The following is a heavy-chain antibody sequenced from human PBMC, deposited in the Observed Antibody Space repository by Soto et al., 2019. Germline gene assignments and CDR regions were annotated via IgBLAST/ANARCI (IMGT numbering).Heavy chain of an antibody. Sequence: ASETLSLTCAVYGGSFSGYYWSWIRQPPGKGLEWIGEINHSGSTNYNPSLMSRVTISVDTSKNQFSLKLSSVTAADTAVYYCAIARVILTGYYRGPHNWFDPWGQGTLLTASS. J-gene: IGHJ5*02. D-gene: IGHD3-9*01. CDR3: AIARVILTGYYRGPHNWFDP. CDR1: GGSFSGYY. V-gene: IGHV4-34*01. CDR2: INHSGST.